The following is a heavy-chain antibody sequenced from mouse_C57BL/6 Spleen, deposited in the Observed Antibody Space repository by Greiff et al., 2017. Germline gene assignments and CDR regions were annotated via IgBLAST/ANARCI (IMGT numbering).Heavy chain of an antibody. CDR2: IYPGDGDT. V-gene: IGHV1-80*01. J-gene: IGHJ2*01. D-gene: IGHD1-1*01. CDR1: GYAFSSYW. Sequence: VQRVESGAELVKPGASVKISCKASGYAFSSYWMNWVKQRPGQGLEWIGQIYPGDGDTNYNGKFKGKATLTADKSSSTAYMQLSSLTSEDSAVYFCARREGYYYGSSFFDYWGQGTTLTVSS. CDR3: ARREGYYYGSSFFDY.